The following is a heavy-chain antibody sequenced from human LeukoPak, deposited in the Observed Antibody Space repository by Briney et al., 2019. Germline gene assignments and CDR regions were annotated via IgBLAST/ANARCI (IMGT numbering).Heavy chain of an antibody. CDR3: TRSDCSSGRCPGFDN. CDR1: GDSVSSNSAA. CDR2: TYYRSKWFI. Sequence: SQTFSLTCGISGDSVSSNSAAWNWIRQSPSRGLEWLGRTYYRSKWFINYAPFVKSRIIINPDTPKNQVSLQLNSVTPEDTAVYYCTRSDCSSGRCPGFDNWGQGTLVTVPS. D-gene: IGHD6-19*01. V-gene: IGHV6-1*01. J-gene: IGHJ4*02.